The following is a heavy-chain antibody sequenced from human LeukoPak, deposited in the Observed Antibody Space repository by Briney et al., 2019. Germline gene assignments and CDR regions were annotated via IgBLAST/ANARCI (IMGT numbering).Heavy chain of an antibody. J-gene: IGHJ4*02. CDR1: GVLFPSYW. V-gene: IGHV3-7*04. CDR2: IKQDGSEK. Sequence: GGSLRLSCAASGVLFPSYWMTWVRQAPGKGLEWVANIKQDGSEKYYVDSVKGRFTISRDNAKNSVYLQMNSLRAEDTAVYYCARRHHFGFLDSWGQGTLVTVSS. D-gene: IGHD3-10*01. CDR3: ARRHHFGFLDS.